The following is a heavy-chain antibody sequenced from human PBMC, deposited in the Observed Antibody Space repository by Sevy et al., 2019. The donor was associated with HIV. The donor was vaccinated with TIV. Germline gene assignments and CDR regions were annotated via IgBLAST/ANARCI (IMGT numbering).Heavy chain of an antibody. V-gene: IGHV3-64*01. J-gene: IGHJ4*02. CDR2: ISSNGGST. CDR1: GFTFSSYA. D-gene: IGHD2-15*01. Sequence: GGSLRLSCAASGFTFSSYAMHWVRQAPGKGLEYVSAISSNGGSTYYAHSVKGRFTISRDNSKNTLYLQMGSLRDEDMAVYYCARDICSGGSCYSGVDYWGQGTLVTVSS. CDR3: ARDICSGGSCYSGVDY.